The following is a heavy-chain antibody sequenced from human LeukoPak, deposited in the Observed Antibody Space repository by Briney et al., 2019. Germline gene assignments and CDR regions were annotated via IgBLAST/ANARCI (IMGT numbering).Heavy chain of an antibody. V-gene: IGHV3-33*01. CDR1: GFTFSSYG. J-gene: IGHJ3*02. Sequence: GGSLRLSCAASGFTFSSYGMHWVRQAPGKGLEWVAVIWYDGSNKYYADSVKGRFTISRDNSKNTLYLQMNSLRAEDTAVYYCARGSIVRGIGDDAFDIWGQGTMVTVSS. CDR3: ARGSIVRGIGDDAFDI. D-gene: IGHD3-10*01. CDR2: IWYDGSNK.